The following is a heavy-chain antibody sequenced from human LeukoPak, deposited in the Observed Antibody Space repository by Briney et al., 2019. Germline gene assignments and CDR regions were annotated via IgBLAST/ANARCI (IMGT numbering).Heavy chain of an antibody. D-gene: IGHD3-22*01. J-gene: IGHJ4*02. CDR3: AVYYDSSGYGD. Sequence: QPGRSLRLSCAASGFTFSSYAMHWVRQAPGKGLEWVAVISYDGSNKYYADSVKGRFTISRDNSKNTLYLQMNSLRAEDTVVYYCAVYYDSSGYGDWGQGTLVTVSS. CDR1: GFTFSSYA. CDR2: ISYDGSNK. V-gene: IGHV3-30*04.